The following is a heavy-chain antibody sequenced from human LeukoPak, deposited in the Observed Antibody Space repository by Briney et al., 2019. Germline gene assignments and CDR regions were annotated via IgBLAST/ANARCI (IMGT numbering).Heavy chain of an antibody. CDR3: ANPPTVTKIRFDS. D-gene: IGHD4-17*01. Sequence: GGSLRLSCAASGFTVSSNYMSWVRQAPGKGLEWVSVIYSGGSTNYADSVKGRFTISRDNSKNTLYLQMNSLRAEDTAVYYCANPPTVTKIRFDSWGQGTLVTVSS. CDR2: IYSGGST. CDR1: GFTVSSNY. V-gene: IGHV3-66*01. J-gene: IGHJ5*01.